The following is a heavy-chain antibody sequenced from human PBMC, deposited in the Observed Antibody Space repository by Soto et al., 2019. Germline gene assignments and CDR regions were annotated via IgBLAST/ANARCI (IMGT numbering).Heavy chain of an antibody. Sequence: GGSLRVSCAASGFTFSRYSMNWVRQAPGKGLEWVSYISSSSSTIYYADSVKGRFTISRDNAKNSMYLQMNSLRAEDTAVYYFVRDGSSGWHFDAWCQAPLVTVSS. J-gene: IGHJ4*02. D-gene: IGHD6-19*01. CDR2: ISSSSSTI. V-gene: IGHV3-48*04. CDR3: VRDGSSGWHFDA. CDR1: GFTFSRYS.